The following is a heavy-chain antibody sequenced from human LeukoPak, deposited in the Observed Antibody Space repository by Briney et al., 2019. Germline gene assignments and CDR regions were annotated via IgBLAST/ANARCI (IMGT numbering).Heavy chain of an antibody. V-gene: IGHV3-23*01. CDR3: AVSSLFDP. J-gene: IGHJ5*02. CDR2: ISGSGGST. CDR1: GFTFSNYW. Sequence: GGSLRLSCAASGFTFSNYWMHWVRQAPGEGLEWVSAISGSGGSTYYADSVKGRFTISRDNSKNTLYLQMNSLRAEDTAVYYCAVSSLFDPWSQGTLVTVSS.